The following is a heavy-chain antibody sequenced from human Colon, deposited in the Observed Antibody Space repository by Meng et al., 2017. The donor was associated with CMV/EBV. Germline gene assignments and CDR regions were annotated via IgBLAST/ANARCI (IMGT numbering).Heavy chain of an antibody. J-gene: IGHJ4*02. CDR3: TRDVNWEFFDY. CDR1: GFTFSSYV. Sequence: GESLKISCAASGFTFSSYVMHWVRQAPGKGLVWVSRISHDGTVTTYADSVKGRFTISRDNAQNTLYPQMNSLKADDTAVYYCTRDVNWEFFDYWGQGTLVTVSS. CDR2: ISHDGTVT. V-gene: IGHV3-74*01. D-gene: IGHD7-27*01.